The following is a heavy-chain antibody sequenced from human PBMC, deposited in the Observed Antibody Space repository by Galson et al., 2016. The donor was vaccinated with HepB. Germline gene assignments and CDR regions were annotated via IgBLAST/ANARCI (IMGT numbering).Heavy chain of an antibody. CDR2: ITSSSDTL. CDR3: ARDDYFRLGY. V-gene: IGHV3-48*02. CDR1: GFILSVYN. D-gene: IGHD3-16*01. Sequence: SLRLSCAASGFILSVYNMNWARQAPGKGLEWIAWITSSSDTLYYADSVKGRFTISRDNAKNSLYLKMNSLRDEDTAVYYCARDDYFRLGYWGQGTLVTVSS. J-gene: IGHJ4*02.